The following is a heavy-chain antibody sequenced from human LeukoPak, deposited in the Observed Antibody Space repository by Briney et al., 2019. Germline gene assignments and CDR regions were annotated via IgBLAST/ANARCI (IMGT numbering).Heavy chain of an antibody. D-gene: IGHD3-22*01. CDR1: GGTFSSYA. V-gene: IGHV1-69*05. CDR2: IIPIFGTA. Sequence: ASVKVSCKASGGTFSSYAISWVRQAPGQGLEWMGGIIPIFGTANYAQKFQGRVTITTDESTSTAYMELSSLRSEGTAVYYCARHHYDYAFDIWGKGTMVTVSS. CDR3: ARHHYDYAFDI. J-gene: IGHJ3*02.